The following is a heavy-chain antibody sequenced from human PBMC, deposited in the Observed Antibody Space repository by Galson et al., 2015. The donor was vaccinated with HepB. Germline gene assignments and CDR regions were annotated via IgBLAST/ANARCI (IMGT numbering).Heavy chain of an antibody. J-gene: IGHJ6*03. CDR1: GFTFSTYS. CDR3: ARACSSSTCYPYYYYYMDV. D-gene: IGHD2-2*01. CDR2: ISSGGGTI. Sequence: SLRLSCAASGFTFSTYSMNWVRQAPGKGPEWVSFISSGGGTIHYADSVKGRFTISRDNAKNSLYLQMSGLRAEDTALYYCARACSSSTCYPYYYYYMDVWGKGTTVTVSS. V-gene: IGHV3-48*01.